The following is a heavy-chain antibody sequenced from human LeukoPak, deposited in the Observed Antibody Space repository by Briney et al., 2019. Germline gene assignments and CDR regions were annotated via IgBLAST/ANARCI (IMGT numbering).Heavy chain of an antibody. Sequence: PGGSLRLSCAASGFTVSNNYMSWVRQAPGKGLEWVSVIYSGGNTYYADSVKGRFTISRDNSKNTLLLQMNSLRAEDTAVYYCARVPPGSAQFDYWGQGTLVTVSS. CDR3: ARVPPGSAQFDY. D-gene: IGHD3-10*01. CDR1: GFTVSNNY. CDR2: IYSGGNT. J-gene: IGHJ4*02. V-gene: IGHV3-66*01.